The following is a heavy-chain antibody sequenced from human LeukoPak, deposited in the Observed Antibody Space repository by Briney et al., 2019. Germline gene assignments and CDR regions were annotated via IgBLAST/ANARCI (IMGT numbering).Heavy chain of an antibody. J-gene: IGHJ4*02. V-gene: IGHV3-23*01. Sequence: GGSLRLSCAASGFTFSSYPMSWVCQAPGKGLEWVSGISRSGGSTYYADSVKGRFSISRDNSNNTLYLQMNSLRAEDTAVYSCARKGEASSGYLYYFDYWGQGTRVTVSS. CDR2: ISRSGGST. D-gene: IGHD3-22*01. CDR1: GFTFSSYP. CDR3: ARKGEASSGYLYYFDY.